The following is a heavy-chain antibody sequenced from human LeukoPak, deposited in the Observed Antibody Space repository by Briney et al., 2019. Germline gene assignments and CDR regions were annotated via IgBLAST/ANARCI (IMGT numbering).Heavy chain of an antibody. CDR3: ARRANWFDP. CDR1: GGSFGGYY. CDR2: INHSGST. Sequence: SETLSLTCAVYGGSFGGYYWSWIRQPPGKGLEWIGEINHSGSTNYNPSLKSRVTISVDTSKNQFSLKLSSVTAADTAVYYCARRANWFDPWGQGTLVTVSS. J-gene: IGHJ5*02. V-gene: IGHV4-34*01.